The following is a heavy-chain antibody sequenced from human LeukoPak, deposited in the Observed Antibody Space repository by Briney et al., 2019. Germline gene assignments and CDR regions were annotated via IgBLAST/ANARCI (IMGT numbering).Heavy chain of an antibody. Sequence: PGGSLRLSCAASGFTFSSYAMSWVRQAPGKGLEWASAISGSGGSTYYADSVKGRFTISRDNSKNTLYLQMNSLRAEDTAVYYCAKDEYCSGGSCYPEYFQHWGQGTLVTVSS. CDR3: AKDEYCSGGSCYPEYFQH. D-gene: IGHD2-15*01. CDR2: ISGSGGST. J-gene: IGHJ1*01. CDR1: GFTFSSYA. V-gene: IGHV3-23*01.